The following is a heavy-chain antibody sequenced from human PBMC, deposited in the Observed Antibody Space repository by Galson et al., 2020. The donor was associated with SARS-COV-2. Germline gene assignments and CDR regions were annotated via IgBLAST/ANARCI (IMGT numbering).Heavy chain of an antibody. J-gene: IGHJ4*02. D-gene: IGHD5-18*01. CDR2: ISGSGGST. Sequence: GGSLRLSCAASGFTFSSYAMSWVRQAPGKGLEWVSAISGSGGSTYYADSVKGRFTISRDNSKNTLYLQMNSLRAEDTAVYYCAREKDTAMVTEVYFDYWGQGTLVTVSS. CDR3: AREKDTAMVTEVYFDY. V-gene: IGHV3-23*01. CDR1: GFTFSSYA.